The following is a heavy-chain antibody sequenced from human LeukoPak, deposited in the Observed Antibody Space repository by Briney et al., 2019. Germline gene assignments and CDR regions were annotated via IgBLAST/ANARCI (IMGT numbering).Heavy chain of an antibody. V-gene: IGHV1-8*01. CDR1: GYTFTSYD. Sequence: GASVKVSCKASGYTFTSYDINWVRQATGQGLEWMGWMNPNSGNTGYAQKFQGRVTMTRNTSISTAYMELSSLRSEDTAVYYCARGYRAESGYGDYFDYWGQGTLVTVSS. J-gene: IGHJ4*02. CDR2: MNPNSGNT. D-gene: IGHD5-12*01. CDR3: ARGYRAESGYGDYFDY.